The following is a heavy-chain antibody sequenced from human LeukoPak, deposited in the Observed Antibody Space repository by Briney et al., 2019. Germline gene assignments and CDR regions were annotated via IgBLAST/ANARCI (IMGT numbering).Heavy chain of an antibody. CDR2: ISGSGGST. V-gene: IGHV3-23*01. D-gene: IGHD6-13*01. J-gene: IGHJ4*02. Sequence: LPGGSLRLSCAASGFTFSSYAMSWVRQAPGKGLEWVSAISGSGGSTYYADSVKGRLTISRDNSKNTLYLQMNSLRAEDTAVYYCAKAPRAAALSTPFDYWGQGTLVTVSS. CDR3: AKAPRAAALSTPFDY. CDR1: GFTFSSYA.